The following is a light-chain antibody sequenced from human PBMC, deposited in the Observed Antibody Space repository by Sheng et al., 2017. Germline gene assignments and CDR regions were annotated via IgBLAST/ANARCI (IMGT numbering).Light chain of an antibody. CDR1: SGPGTYA. V-gene: IGLV4-69*01. CDR3: QAWGSGFRV. J-gene: IGLJ3*02. Sequence: QLVLTQSPSASASLGASVTLTCTLSSGPGTYAIAWHQQQPEKGPRYLMKVNTDGSHNRGDGITDRFSGSGSGTERYLTISGLQSEDEADYYCQAWGSGFRVFGGGTKLTV. CDR2: VNTDGSH.